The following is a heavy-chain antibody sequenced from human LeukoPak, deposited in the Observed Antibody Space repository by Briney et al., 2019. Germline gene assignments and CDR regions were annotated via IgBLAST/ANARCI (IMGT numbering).Heavy chain of an antibody. V-gene: IGHV4-39*01. CDR1: GGSIRTTSSY. J-gene: IGHJ4*02. D-gene: IGHD3-10*01. CDR3: VRYVVSGSGLYYFDY. CDR2: IFYSGYT. Sequence: SETLSLTCTVSGGSIRTTSSYWGRIRQPPGKGLEWIGSIFYSGYTYSNSSLESRVTMSVDTSKNQFSLKLNSVTAADTAVFYCVRYVVSGSGLYYFDYWGQGILVTVSS.